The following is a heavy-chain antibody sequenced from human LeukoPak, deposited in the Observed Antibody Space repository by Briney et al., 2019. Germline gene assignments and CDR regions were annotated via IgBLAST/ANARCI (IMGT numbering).Heavy chain of an antibody. V-gene: IGHV3-7*01. Sequence: QPGGSLRLSCAASGLTFSSYWMSWVRQAPGKGLEWVANIKQDGSEKYYVDSMKGRFTISRDNAKNSLYLQMNSLRAEDTAVYYCARGRTTMDVWGQGTTVTVSS. CDR2: IKQDGSEK. CDR1: GLTFSSYW. J-gene: IGHJ6*02. CDR3: ARGRTTMDV. D-gene: IGHD1-1*01.